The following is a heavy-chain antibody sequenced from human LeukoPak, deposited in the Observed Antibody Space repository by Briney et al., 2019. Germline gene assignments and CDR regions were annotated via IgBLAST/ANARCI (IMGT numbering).Heavy chain of an antibody. V-gene: IGHV1-18*01. Sequence: ASVKVSCKASGYTFTSYGISWVRQAPGQGLEWMGWISAYNGNTNYAQKLQGRVTMTTDTSTSTAYMELRSLRSDDTAVYYCARDQTQIWFGEGLWYFDYWGQGIQVTVSS. CDR3: ARDQTQIWFGEGLWYFDY. CDR1: GYTFTSYG. J-gene: IGHJ4*02. D-gene: IGHD3-10*01. CDR2: ISAYNGNT.